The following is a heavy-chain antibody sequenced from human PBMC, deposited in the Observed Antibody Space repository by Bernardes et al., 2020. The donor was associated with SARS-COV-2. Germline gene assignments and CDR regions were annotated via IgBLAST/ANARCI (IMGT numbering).Heavy chain of an antibody. Sequence: GGSLRLSCAASGITFSSNWMHWVRQAPGKGLVWVSRISGDGSVTNYADPVKGRFIISRDNAKNTLYLQMNSLRDEDTAVYYCGSSSSNCCDQWGQGTLVTVSS. CDR1: GITFSSNW. J-gene: IGHJ4*02. V-gene: IGHV3-74*01. D-gene: IGHD2-2*01. CDR2: ISGDGSVT. CDR3: GSSSSNCCDQ.